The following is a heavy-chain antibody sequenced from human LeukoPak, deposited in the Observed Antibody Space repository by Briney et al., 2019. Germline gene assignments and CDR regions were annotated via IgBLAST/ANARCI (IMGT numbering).Heavy chain of an antibody. D-gene: IGHD2-2*01. CDR2: IDRGSSVI. CDR1: GFSFSSYS. V-gene: IGHV3-21*01. Sequence: PGGSLRLFCIASGFSFSSYSMSWVRQAPGRGLDWVALIDRGSSVIYYADSVKGRFTISRDNAKNSLYLQMNNLRAEDTALYYCARDLPAATAWGQGTQVTVSS. J-gene: IGHJ5*02. CDR3: ARDLPAATA.